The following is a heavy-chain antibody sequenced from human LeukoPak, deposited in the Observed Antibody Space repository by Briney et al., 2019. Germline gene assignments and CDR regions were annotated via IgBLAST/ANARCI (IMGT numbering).Heavy chain of an antibody. J-gene: IGHJ4*02. CDR3: ARGPAVAATPHSDY. Sequence: PSETLSLTCSVSGGSITSTSYYWGWIRQPPEKGLEWIGSIYYTGGTYYSPSLKSRVTMSVDTSKNQFSLKLTSVTAADTAVYYCARGPAVAATPHSDYWGQGTLVTVSS. V-gene: IGHV4-39*01. D-gene: IGHD2-15*01. CDR1: GGSITSTSYY. CDR2: IYYTGGT.